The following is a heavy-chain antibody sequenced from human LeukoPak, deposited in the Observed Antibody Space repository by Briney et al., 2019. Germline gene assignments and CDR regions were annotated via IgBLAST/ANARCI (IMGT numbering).Heavy chain of an antibody. CDR3: ARAKGYYDFWSGYYILDV. CDR1: GGSISSYY. Sequence: PSETLSLTCTVSGGSISSYYWSWIRQPPGKGLEWIGYAYYSGSTNYNPSLKSRVTISVDTSKNQFSLKLSSVTAAETAVYYCARAKGYYDFWSGYYILDVWGQGTTVTASS. J-gene: IGHJ6*02. CDR2: AYYSGST. D-gene: IGHD3-3*01. V-gene: IGHV4-59*01.